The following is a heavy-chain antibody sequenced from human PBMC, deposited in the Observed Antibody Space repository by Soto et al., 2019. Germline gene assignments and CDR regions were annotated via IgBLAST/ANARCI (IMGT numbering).Heavy chain of an antibody. CDR2: ISTYNGNT. CDR1: GYTFTTYG. Sequence: QVQLVQSGAEVKKPGASVKVSCKASGYTFTTYGINWVRQAPGQGLEWMGWISTYNGNTKYSQKLQDRVTMTTDTSTSTAYMELKSLRSDDTAVYYCARDQTVAETHYYYYSMDVWGTGTTVTVSS. D-gene: IGHD2-15*01. V-gene: IGHV1-18*01. CDR3: ARDQTVAETHYYYYSMDV. J-gene: IGHJ6*03.